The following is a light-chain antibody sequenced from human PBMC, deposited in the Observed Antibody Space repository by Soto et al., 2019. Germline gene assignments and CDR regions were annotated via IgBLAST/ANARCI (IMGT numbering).Light chain of an antibody. CDR2: EVS. CDR3: QQRASWVT. V-gene: IGKV3-11*01. J-gene: IGKJ5*01. Sequence: EIVMTQSPATLSVSPGEGATLSCRASQSVRTKLAWYQQKAGQAPRLLIYEVSTRATYIPARFSGRGSRTEFTLTISSLDPEDFAVYYCQQRASWVTFGQGTRLEIK. CDR1: QSVRTK.